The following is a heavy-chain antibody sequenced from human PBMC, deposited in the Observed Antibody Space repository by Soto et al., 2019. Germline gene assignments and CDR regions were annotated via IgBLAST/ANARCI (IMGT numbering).Heavy chain of an antibody. V-gene: IGHV3-23*01. Sequence: EVQLLESGGGLVQPGGSLRLSCAASGFTFSSYAMSWVRQAPGKGLEWVSAISGSGGSKYYANSVKGRFTISRENSKNTLYLQMNSLRGEDTAVYYCAKDRHIGYCSSNSCSPHWYFDLWGRGTMVTVSS. CDR3: AKDRHIGYCSSNSCSPHWYFDL. CDR1: GFTFSSYA. J-gene: IGHJ2*01. D-gene: IGHD2-2*01. CDR2: ISGSGGSK.